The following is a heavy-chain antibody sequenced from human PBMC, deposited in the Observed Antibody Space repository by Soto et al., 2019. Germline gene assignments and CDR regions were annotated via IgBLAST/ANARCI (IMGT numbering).Heavy chain of an antibody. CDR3: ARGRYGDY. J-gene: IGHJ4*02. Sequence: QVHLVQSGAEVRKPGASVKVSCKGSGYTFTSYGIAWVRQAPGQGLEWMGWISAHNDNTNYAQKVQGRVTVTRDTSTSTAYMELPTLISDDTAVYYCARGRYGDYWGQGALVTVSS. D-gene: IGHD1-1*01. V-gene: IGHV1-18*01. CDR2: ISAHNDNT. CDR1: GYTFTSYG.